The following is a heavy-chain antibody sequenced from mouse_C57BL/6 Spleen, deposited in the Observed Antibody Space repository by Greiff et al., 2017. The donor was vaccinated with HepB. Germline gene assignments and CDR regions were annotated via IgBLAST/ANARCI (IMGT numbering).Heavy chain of an antibody. CDR3: ARQGHSSGLFDY. D-gene: IGHD3-1*01. V-gene: IGHV5-6*01. J-gene: IGHJ2*01. CDR1: GFTFSSYG. Sequence: EVQRVESGGDLVKPGGSLKLSCAASGFTFSSYGMSWVRQTPDKRLEWVATISSGGSYTYYPDSVKGRFTISRDNAKNTLYLQMSSLKSEDTAMYYCARQGHSSGLFDYWGQGTTLTVSS. CDR2: ISSGGSYT.